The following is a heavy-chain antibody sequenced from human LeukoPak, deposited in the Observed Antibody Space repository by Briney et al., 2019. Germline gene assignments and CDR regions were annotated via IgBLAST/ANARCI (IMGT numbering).Heavy chain of an antibody. CDR1: GFTFRHYD. V-gene: IGHV3-23*01. Sequence: PGETLRLSCVASGFTFRHYDMSWVRQAPGKGLERVSSINTSGGSRYYADSLQGRFTISRDNSKNTLHLQMNNVRAEDTALYYCMKLPTMIIVIDTDFEYWGQGAQVTVSP. CDR3: MKLPTMIIVIDTDFEY. CDR2: INTSGGSR. J-gene: IGHJ4*02. D-gene: IGHD2-21*01.